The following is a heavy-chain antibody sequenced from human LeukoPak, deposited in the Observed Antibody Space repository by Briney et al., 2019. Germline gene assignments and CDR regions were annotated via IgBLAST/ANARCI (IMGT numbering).Heavy chain of an antibody. CDR1: GFTVSSNY. CDR3: ARDLAPINYDFWSGYYRNAFDI. V-gene: IGHV3-66*02. Sequence: GGSLRLSCAASGFTVSSNYMSWVRQAPGKGLEWVSVIYSGGSTYYADSVKGRFTISRDNSKNTLYLQMNSLRAEDTAVYCCARDLAPINYDFWSGYYRNAFDIWGQGTMVTVSS. CDR2: IYSGGST. J-gene: IGHJ3*02. D-gene: IGHD3-3*01.